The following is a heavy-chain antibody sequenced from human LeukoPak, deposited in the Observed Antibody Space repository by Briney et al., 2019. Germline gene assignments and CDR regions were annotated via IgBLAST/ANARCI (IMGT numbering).Heavy chain of an antibody. CDR3: ARVKAKFWSGSDY. D-gene: IGHD3-3*01. Sequence: GGSLRLSCAASGFTFSSYSMNWGRQAPGKGLEWVSSISSSSSYIYYADSVKGRFTISRDNAKNSLYLQMNSLRAEDTAVYYCARVKAKFWSGSDYWGQGTLVTVSS. V-gene: IGHV3-21*01. J-gene: IGHJ4*02. CDR1: GFTFSSYS. CDR2: ISSSSSYI.